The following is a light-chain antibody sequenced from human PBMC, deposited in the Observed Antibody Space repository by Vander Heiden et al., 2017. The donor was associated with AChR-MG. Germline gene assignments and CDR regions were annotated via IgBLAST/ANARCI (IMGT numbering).Light chain of an antibody. J-gene: IGLJ1*01. CDR1: KLGDKY. CDR3: QAWDSSTGV. CDR2: QDS. V-gene: IGLV3-1*01. Sequence: SYELTQPPSVSVSPGQTASITCSGDKLGDKYACWYQQKPGQSPGLVIYQDSKRPSGIPERFSGSNSGNKATLTISGTQAMDEADYYCQAWDSSTGVFGTGTKVTVL.